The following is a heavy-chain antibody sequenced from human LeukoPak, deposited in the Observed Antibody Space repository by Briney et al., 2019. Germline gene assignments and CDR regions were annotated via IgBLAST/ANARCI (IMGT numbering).Heavy chain of an antibody. CDR2: NTWNSGEI. Sequence: PGGSLRLSCAASGFTFEDYVMHWVRQAPEKGLECVSGNTWNSGEIDYADSVKGRFTLSRDNAKNSLFLQMNNLRPEDRAIYYCCALDYWGQGTLVSVSS. CDR1: GFTFEDYV. V-gene: IGHV3-9*01. CDR3: CALDY. J-gene: IGHJ4*02.